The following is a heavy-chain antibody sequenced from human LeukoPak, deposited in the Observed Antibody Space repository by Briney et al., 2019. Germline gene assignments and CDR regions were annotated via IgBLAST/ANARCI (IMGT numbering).Heavy chain of an antibody. V-gene: IGHV3-21*01. Sequence: GGSLRLSCAASGFTFSGYWMHWVRQAPGKGLEWVSSISSRSTYINYGDSLKGRCTISRDNAGNSLHLQIDSLRDEDTAVYYCATTIFGVVTQSYWGQGTLLSVSS. CDR3: ATTIFGVVTQSY. CDR1: GFTFSGYW. CDR2: ISSRSTYI. J-gene: IGHJ4*02. D-gene: IGHD3-3*01.